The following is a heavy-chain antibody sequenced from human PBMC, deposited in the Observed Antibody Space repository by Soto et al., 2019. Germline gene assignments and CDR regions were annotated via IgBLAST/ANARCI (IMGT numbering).Heavy chain of an antibody. CDR2: ISGSGGST. CDR3: ACFPPLYGDYAVRDYYYYYYMDV. D-gene: IGHD4-17*01. V-gene: IGHV3-23*01. J-gene: IGHJ6*03. Sequence: GGSLRLSCAASGFTFSSYAMSWVRQAPGKGLEWVSAISGSGGSTYYADSVKGRFTISRDNSKNTLYLQMNSLRAEDTAVYYCACFPPLYGDYAVRDYYYYYYMDVWGKGTTVTVSS. CDR1: GFTFSSYA.